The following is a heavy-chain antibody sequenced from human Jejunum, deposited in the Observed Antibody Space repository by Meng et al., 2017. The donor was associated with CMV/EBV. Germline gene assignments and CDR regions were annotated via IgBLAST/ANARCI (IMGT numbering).Heavy chain of an antibody. V-gene: IGHV3-33*01. J-gene: IGHJ4*02. CDR2: LWYDGSRK. Sequence: QVQLVESGGGVVQPGRSLRLAWAASGFPLNSYGIHWVRQFPGKGLELVAVLWYDGSRKYFADSVQGRSSISRDDSKNTVYLQMNSLRAEDTAVYYCARDNDGSSHYSQFDYWGQGTLVTVSS. D-gene: IGHD3-22*01. CDR1: GFPLNSYG. CDR3: ARDNDGSSHYSQFDY.